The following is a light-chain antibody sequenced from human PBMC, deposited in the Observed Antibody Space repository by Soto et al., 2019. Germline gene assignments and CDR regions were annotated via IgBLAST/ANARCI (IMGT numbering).Light chain of an antibody. V-gene: IGKV1-12*01. CDR1: QDIRGW. CDR2: AAS. CDR3: LQANTFPIT. Sequence: DIQMTQSPSSVSASVGDRLTITCRESQDIRGWLAWYQQTPGKAPKLLIYAASSLQSGVPSRFRGSGAGTYCTPPISSLQPEDVATDDCLQANTFPITFGQGTRLEIK. J-gene: IGKJ5*01.